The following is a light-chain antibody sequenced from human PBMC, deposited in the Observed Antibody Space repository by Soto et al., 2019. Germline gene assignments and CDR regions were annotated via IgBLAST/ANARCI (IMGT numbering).Light chain of an antibody. CDR2: EVS. Sequence: QSALTQPASVSGSPGQSITISCTGTRSDVGGYNYVSWYQQHPGKAPKLMIYEVSNRPSGVSNRFSGSKSGNTASLTISGRQAEDEADYYCSSYTSSSTLYVFGSGTKVTVL. V-gene: IGLV2-14*01. J-gene: IGLJ1*01. CDR3: SSYTSSSTLYV. CDR1: RSDVGGYNY.